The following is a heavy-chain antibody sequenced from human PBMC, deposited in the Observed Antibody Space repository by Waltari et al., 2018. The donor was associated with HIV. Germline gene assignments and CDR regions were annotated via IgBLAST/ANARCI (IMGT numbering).Heavy chain of an antibody. Sequence: LRLSCAASGFTFSSYAMHWVRQAPGKGLEWVAVISYDVSNKYYADSVKGRFTISRDNSKNTLYLQMNSLRAEDTAVYYCARDNYYGSGSYYNEGYGMDVWGQGTTVTVSS. CDR1: GFTFSSYA. CDR2: ISYDVSNK. D-gene: IGHD3-10*01. CDR3: ARDNYYGSGSYYNEGYGMDV. J-gene: IGHJ6*02. V-gene: IGHV3-30*04.